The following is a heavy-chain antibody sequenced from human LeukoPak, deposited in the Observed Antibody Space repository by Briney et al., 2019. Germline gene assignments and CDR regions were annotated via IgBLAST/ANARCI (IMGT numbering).Heavy chain of an antibody. CDR1: GHSLTDVS. V-gene: IGHV1-24*01. D-gene: IGHD2-21*01. Sequence: ASVKVSSKVSGHSLTDVSIQWVRKAPGKGLEWMGGFDPEDGETVFARKLQGRVTMATDTSTSTAYMELRSLRSDDTAVYYCARVLGGDDAFDIWGQGTMVTVSS. CDR2: FDPEDGET. CDR3: ARVLGGDDAFDI. J-gene: IGHJ3*02.